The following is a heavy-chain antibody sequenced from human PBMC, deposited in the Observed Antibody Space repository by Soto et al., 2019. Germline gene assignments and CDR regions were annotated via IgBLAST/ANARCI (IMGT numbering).Heavy chain of an antibody. CDR3: AASIFYYGMDV. V-gene: IGHV5-51*01. J-gene: IGHJ6*02. Sequence: GESLKISCKCSGYTFTNYWIGWVRQMPGKGPEWMGIIYPVDSDTKCNPSFQGQVTISADKSITTTYLQWSSLKASDTAIYYCAASIFYYGMDVWGQGTTVTVSS. CDR2: IYPVDSDT. CDR1: GYTFTNYW.